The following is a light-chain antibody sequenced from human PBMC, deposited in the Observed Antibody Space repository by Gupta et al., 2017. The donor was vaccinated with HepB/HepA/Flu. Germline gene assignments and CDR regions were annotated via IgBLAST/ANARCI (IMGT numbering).Light chain of an antibody. V-gene: IGKV3-20*01. J-gene: IGKJ2*01. CDR1: QSVISSY. CDR3: QHYGTSLYT. CDR2: GTS. Sequence: DIVLTQSPSTLSLSPGERVTLSCRASQSVISSYLGSYQQKPGQAPRLVLYGTSNSATSIPDRFPASGSGTGFTLTISILEPEHQAVYYSQHYGTSLYTFGQGTKVEIK.